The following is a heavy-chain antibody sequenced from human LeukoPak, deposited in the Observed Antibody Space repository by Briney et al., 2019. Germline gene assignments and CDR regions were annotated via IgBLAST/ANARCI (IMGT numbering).Heavy chain of an antibody. D-gene: IGHD1-26*01. J-gene: IGHJ4*02. CDR3: ARVRVGGSYFTFDY. CDR1: DSTFSTYG. V-gene: IGHV3-48*01. Sequence: GGPRGPPLAPSDSTFSTYGRAGFARPPGRGRSGVSYISSSSSTVYYADSMKGRFTISRDNAKNSLYLQMNSLRAEDTAVYYCARVRVGGSYFTFDYWGQGTLVTVSS. CDR2: ISSSSSTV.